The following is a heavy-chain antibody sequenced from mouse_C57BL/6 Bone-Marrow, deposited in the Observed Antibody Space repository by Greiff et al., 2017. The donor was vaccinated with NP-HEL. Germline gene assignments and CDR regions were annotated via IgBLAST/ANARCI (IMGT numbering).Heavy chain of an antibody. Sequence: VQLKESGPELVKPGASVKISCKASGYAFSSSWMNWVKQRPGQGLEWIGRIYPGDGDTNYNGKFKGKATLAVDKSSSTAYMQLSSLTSEDSAVYFCARPSRYNDSYYFDYWGQGTTLTVSA. CDR3: ARPSRYNDSYYFDY. CDR2: IYPGDGDT. J-gene: IGHJ2*01. CDR1: GYAFSSSW. V-gene: IGHV1-82*01. D-gene: IGHD1-3*01.